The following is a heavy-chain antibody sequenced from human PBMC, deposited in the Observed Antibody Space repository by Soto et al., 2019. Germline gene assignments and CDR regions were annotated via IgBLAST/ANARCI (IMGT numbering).Heavy chain of an antibody. V-gene: IGHV1-69*13. Sequence: SVKVSCKASGGTFSSYAISWVRQAPGQGLEWMGGIIPIFGTTNYAQKFQGRVTITADESTSTAYMELSSLRSEDTAVYYCARRSYCGGDCLGAFDIWGQGTMVTVSS. CDR2: IIPIFGTT. J-gene: IGHJ3*02. CDR3: ARRSYCGGDCLGAFDI. D-gene: IGHD2-21*02. CDR1: GGTFSSYA.